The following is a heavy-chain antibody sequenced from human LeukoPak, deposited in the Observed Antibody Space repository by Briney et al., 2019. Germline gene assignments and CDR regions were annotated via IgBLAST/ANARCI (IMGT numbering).Heavy chain of an antibody. CDR1: GFTFSSYA. J-gene: IGHJ3*01. CDR3: ARVGDYYDGK. CDR2: IDQDGSEK. Sequence: GGSLRLSCAASGFTFSSYAMSWVRQAPGKGLEWVANIDQDGSEKYYVDSVKGRFTISRDNAKKSLYLQMNSLRVEDTAVYYCARVGDYYDGKWGQGTMVTVSS. V-gene: IGHV3-7*01. D-gene: IGHD3-22*01.